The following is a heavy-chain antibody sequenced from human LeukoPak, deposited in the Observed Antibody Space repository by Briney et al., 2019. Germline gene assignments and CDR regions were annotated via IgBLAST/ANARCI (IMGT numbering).Heavy chain of an antibody. V-gene: IGHV3-21*01. Sequence: GGSLRLSCAASGFTFSPYSMNWVRQAPGKGLEWVSSITSSSTYIYYADSVKGRFTISRDNAKNSLYLQMNSLRAEDTAVYYCARGIYYDSSGYSYWGQGTLVTVSS. CDR1: GFTFSPYS. CDR3: ARGIYYDSSGYSY. D-gene: IGHD3-22*01. CDR2: ITSSSTYI. J-gene: IGHJ4*02.